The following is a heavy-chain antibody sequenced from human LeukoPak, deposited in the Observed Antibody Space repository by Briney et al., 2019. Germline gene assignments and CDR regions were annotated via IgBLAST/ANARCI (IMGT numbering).Heavy chain of an antibody. CDR2: IGTAGEI. CDR1: GFTFRSYD. V-gene: IGHV3-13*01. CDR3: AKVDCSSTSCSENYFDY. Sequence: GGSLRLSCAASGFTFRSYDMHWVRQATGKGLEWVSGIGTAGEIYYPGSVKGRFTISRDNAKNSLYLQMNSLRAEDTALYYCAKVDCSSTSCSENYFDYWGQGTLVTVSS. D-gene: IGHD2-2*01. J-gene: IGHJ4*02.